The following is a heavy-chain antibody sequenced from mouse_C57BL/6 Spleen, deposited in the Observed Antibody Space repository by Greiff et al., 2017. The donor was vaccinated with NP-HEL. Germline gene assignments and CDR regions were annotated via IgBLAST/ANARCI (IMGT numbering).Heavy chain of an antibody. J-gene: IGHJ3*01. CDR3: ARDDYDAWFAY. V-gene: IGHV14-3*01. CDR1: GFNIKNTY. Sequence: EVTVVESVAELVRPGASVKLSCTASGFNIKNTYMHWVKQRPEQGLEWIGRIDPANGNTKYAPKFQGKATITADTSSNTAYLQRSSLTSEDTAIYYCARDDYDAWFAYWGQGTLVTVSA. D-gene: IGHD2-4*01. CDR2: IDPANGNT.